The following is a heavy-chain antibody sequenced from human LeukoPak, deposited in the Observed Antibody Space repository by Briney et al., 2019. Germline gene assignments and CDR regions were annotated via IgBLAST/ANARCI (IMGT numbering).Heavy chain of an antibody. CDR2: IRYDGSNK. V-gene: IGHV3-30*02. CDR1: GFTFSSYG. D-gene: IGHD2-2*01. CDR3: AKTTGYQLPSSYYYYYYMDV. Sequence: GGSLRLSCAASGFTFSSYGMHWVRQAPGKGLVWVAFIRYDGSNKYYADSVKGRFTISRDNSKNTLYLQMNSLRAEDTAVYYCAKTTGYQLPSSYYYYYYMDVWGKGTTVTVSS. J-gene: IGHJ6*03.